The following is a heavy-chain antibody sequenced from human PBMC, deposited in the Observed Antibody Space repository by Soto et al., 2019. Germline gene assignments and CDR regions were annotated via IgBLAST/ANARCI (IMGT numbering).Heavy chain of an antibody. V-gene: IGHV3-30-3*01. CDR2: ISYGGTNK. J-gene: IGHJ4*02. D-gene: IGHD3-3*01. Sequence: QVQLVESGGGVVQPGRSLRLSCAASGFSFSSYAMHWVRQAPGKGLEWVASISYGGTNKYYADSVKGRFTISRDNSENTLYLQMNSLRPEDTAVLYCASAGGGGVNLIFFFDYWGRGTLVTVSS. CDR1: GFSFSSYA. CDR3: ASAGGGGVNLIFFFDY.